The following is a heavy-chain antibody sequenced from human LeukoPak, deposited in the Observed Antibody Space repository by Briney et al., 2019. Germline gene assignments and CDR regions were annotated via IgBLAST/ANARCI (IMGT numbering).Heavy chain of an antibody. V-gene: IGHV4-61*01. J-gene: IGHJ4*02. CDR2: IYYSGST. CDR3: ARHLTGTFTLFDY. Sequence: PSEALSLTCTVSGGSVSSGNYYWSWIRQPPGKGLEWIGYIYYSGSTNNNPSLKSRATISVDTSKNQLSLKLSSVTAADTAVYYCARHLTGTFTLFDYWGQGTLLTVSS. CDR1: GGSVSSGNYY. D-gene: IGHD1-20*01.